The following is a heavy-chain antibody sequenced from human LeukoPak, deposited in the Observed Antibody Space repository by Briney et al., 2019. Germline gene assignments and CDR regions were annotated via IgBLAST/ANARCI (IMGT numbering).Heavy chain of an antibody. J-gene: IGHJ4*02. CDR1: GGSISSSSYY. CDR2: IYYSGST. Sequence: SETLSLTCTVSGGSISSSSYYWGWIRQLPGKGLEWIGSIYYSGSTYYNPSLKSRVTISVDTSKNQFSLKLSSVTAADTAVYYCASAVLGCSGGSCYSVFGYWGQGTLVTVSS. CDR3: ASAVLGCSGGSCYSVFGY. D-gene: IGHD2-15*01. V-gene: IGHV4-39*01.